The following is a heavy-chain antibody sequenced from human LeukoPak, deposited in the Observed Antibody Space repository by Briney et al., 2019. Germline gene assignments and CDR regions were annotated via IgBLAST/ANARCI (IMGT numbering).Heavy chain of an antibody. D-gene: IGHD3-22*01. Sequence: GGSLRLSCAASGFTFSSYSMNWVRQAPGKGLEWVSSISSSSYIYYADSVKGRFTISRDNAKNSLYLQMNSLRAEDTAVYYCARDPVYYDSSGYSDDDYWGQGTLVTVSS. CDR1: GFTFSSYS. CDR3: ARDPVYYDSSGYSDDDY. CDR2: ISSSSYI. J-gene: IGHJ4*02. V-gene: IGHV3-21*01.